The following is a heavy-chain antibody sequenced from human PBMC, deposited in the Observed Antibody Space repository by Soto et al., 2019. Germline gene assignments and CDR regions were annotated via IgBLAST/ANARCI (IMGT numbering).Heavy chain of an antibody. J-gene: IGHJ6*02. CDR2: IKSKTDGGTT. Sequence: SVSNAWMNWVRQAPGKGLEWVGRIKSKTDGGTTDYAAPVKGRFTISRDDSKNTLYLQMNSLKTEDTAVYYCTTEHYDILTGPGMDYYYHYGMDVWGQGTTVTVSS. D-gene: IGHD3-9*01. V-gene: IGHV3-15*07. CDR1: SVSNAW. CDR3: TTEHYDILTGPGMDYYYHYGMDV.